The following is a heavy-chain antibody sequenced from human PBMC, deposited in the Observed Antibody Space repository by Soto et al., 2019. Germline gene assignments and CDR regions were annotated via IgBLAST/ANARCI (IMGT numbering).Heavy chain of an antibody. V-gene: IGHV3-33*01. CDR2: IWYDGSNI. CDR3: ARWGIAAGDY. CDR1: GFTFSSYG. J-gene: IGHJ4*02. D-gene: IGHD6-13*01. Sequence: QVQLVESGGGVVQPGRSLRLSCAASGFTFSSYGMHWVRQAPGKGLEWVAVIWYDGSNIYYAASVKGRFTISRDNSKNTLDLRMNTLRAEDTAVYCCARWGIAAGDYWGQGTLVTFSS.